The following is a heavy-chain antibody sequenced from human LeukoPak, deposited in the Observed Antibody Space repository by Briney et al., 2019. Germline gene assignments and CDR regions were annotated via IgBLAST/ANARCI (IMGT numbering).Heavy chain of an antibody. V-gene: IGHV4-59*01. J-gene: IGHJ5*02. CDR2: IYYSGST. Sequence: PSETLSLTCTVSGGSISSYCWSWIRQPPGKGLEWIGYIYYSGSTNYNPSLKSRVTISVDTSKNQFSLKLSSVTAADTAVYYCARLQDGDYRRLGVNWFDPWGQGALVTVSS. CDR3: ARLQDGDYRRLGVNWFDP. CDR1: GGSISSYC. D-gene: IGHD4-17*01.